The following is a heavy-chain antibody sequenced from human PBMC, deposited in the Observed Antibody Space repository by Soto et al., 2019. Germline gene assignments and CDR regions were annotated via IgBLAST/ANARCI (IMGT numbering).Heavy chain of an antibody. CDR1: GGSISSYY. D-gene: IGHD3-10*01. V-gene: IGHV4-59*01. CDR3: ARGLALLWFGELSDAIYFDY. CDR2: IYYSGST. Sequence: SETLSLTCTVSGGSISSYYWSWIRQPPGKGLEWIGYIYYSGSTNYNPSLKSRVTISVDTSKNQFSLKLSSVTAADTAVYYCARGLALLWFGELSDAIYFDYWGQGTLVTVSS. J-gene: IGHJ4*02.